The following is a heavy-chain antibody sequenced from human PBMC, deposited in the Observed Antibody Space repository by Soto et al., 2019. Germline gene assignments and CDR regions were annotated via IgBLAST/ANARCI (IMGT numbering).Heavy chain of an antibody. V-gene: IGHV3-74*01. CDR2: INSDGRST. CDR3: ARHGSGSYFDY. D-gene: IGHD3-10*01. Sequence: EVQLVESGGGLVQPGGSLRLSCAASGFPFSNYWIHWVRQAPGKGLVWVSRINSDGRSTTYADSVKGRFTISRDNAKDTLYLKMNSLRAEDTAVDYCARHGSGSYFDYWGQGTLVAVYS. CDR1: GFPFSNYW. J-gene: IGHJ4*02.